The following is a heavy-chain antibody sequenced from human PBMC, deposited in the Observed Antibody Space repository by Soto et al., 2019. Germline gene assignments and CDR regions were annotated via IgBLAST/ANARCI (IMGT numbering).Heavy chain of an antibody. CDR1: GYTFSDYY. Sequence: ASVKVSCKASGYTFSDYYMHWVRQAPGQGLEWMGWISAYNGNTNYAQKLQGRVTMTTDTSTSTAYMELRSLRSDDTAVYYCARDRGAVAGNYYYYYGMDVWGQGTTVTVSS. D-gene: IGHD6-19*01. V-gene: IGHV1-18*04. CDR2: ISAYNGNT. CDR3: ARDRGAVAGNYYYYYGMDV. J-gene: IGHJ6*02.